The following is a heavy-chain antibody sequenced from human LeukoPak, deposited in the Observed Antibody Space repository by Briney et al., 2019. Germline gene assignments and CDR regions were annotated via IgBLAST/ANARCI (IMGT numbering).Heavy chain of an antibody. CDR2: VSGSGGST. Sequence: GGALRLSCAASAFTFRSYAKIWVRQAPGKGLEWVSTVSGSGGSTYYADSVKGRFTISRDNSNNTLYLQMNSLRAEDTAVYYCAKGAASRGYTYVANWGQGTLVTVSS. D-gene: IGHD5-18*01. CDR1: AFTFRSYA. J-gene: IGHJ4*02. V-gene: IGHV3-23*01. CDR3: AKGAASRGYTYVAN.